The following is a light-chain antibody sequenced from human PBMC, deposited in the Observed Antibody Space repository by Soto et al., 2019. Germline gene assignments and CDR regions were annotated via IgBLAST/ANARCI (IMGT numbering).Light chain of an antibody. CDR3: QQRSNWPLT. Sequence: EILLTHSPATLSLSPGERATLSCRARQRVSSYLAWYQQKPGQAPRLLIYDASNRATGIPARFSGSGSGTDFTLTISSLEPEDFAVYYCQQRSNWPLTFGGGTKVEIK. J-gene: IGKJ4*01. CDR2: DAS. V-gene: IGKV3-11*01. CDR1: QRVSSY.